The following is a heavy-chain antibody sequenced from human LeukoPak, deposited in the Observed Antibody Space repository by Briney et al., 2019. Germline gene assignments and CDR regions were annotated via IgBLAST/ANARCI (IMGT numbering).Heavy chain of an antibody. CDR3: AKGRQGGGYAIDY. CDR2: ISGSGGTT. V-gene: IGHV3-23*01. CDR1: GFTFSTYG. Sequence: PGGSLRLSCAASGFTFSTYGMIWVRQAPGKGLEWVSTISGSGGTTYYADSVMGRFTISRDNFENTLYLQMNSLRAEDTALYYCAKGRQGGGYAIDYWGQGTLVTVSS. D-gene: IGHD5-12*01. J-gene: IGHJ4*02.